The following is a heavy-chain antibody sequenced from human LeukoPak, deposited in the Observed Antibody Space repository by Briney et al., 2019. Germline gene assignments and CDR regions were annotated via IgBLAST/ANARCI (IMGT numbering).Heavy chain of an antibody. V-gene: IGHV3-33*01. CDR3: ARGVYRYGYGYYFDY. CDR1: GFTFSRYG. CDR2: IWSDGSNK. J-gene: IGHJ4*02. Sequence: GGSLRLSCAASGFTFSRYGMHWVRQAPGKGLEWVAIIWSDGSNKYYADSVKGRFTISRDNSKNTLYLQMNSLRAEDTAVYYCARGVYRYGYGYYFDYWGQGTLVTVSS. D-gene: IGHD5-18*01.